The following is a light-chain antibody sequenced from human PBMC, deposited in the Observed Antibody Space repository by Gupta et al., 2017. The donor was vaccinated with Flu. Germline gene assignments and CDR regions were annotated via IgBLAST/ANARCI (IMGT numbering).Light chain of an antibody. CDR1: QSVSSSS. CDR2: GAS. CDR3: QYDSSSRT. V-gene: IGKV3-20*01. Sequence: VLTQSPGTLSLSPGERATLSCRASQSVSSSSLAWYQQKPGQAPRLLIYGASNRATGIPDRFSGSGSGTDFTLTISRLEPEDFAVYYCQYDSSSRTFGQGTKVEIK. J-gene: IGKJ1*01.